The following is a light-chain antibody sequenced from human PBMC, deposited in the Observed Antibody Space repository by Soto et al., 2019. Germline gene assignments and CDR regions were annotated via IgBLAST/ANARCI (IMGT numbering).Light chain of an antibody. V-gene: IGKV3-15*01. CDR2: GAS. CDR1: QSVSSN. Sequence: ELVMTQSPATPSVSPGERATLSCRASQSVSSNLAWYQQKPGQAPRLLIYGASTRATGIPARFSGSGSGTEFTLTISSLQSEDFVVYYCQQYNNWPPTFGQGTKVDIK. J-gene: IGKJ1*01. CDR3: QQYNNWPPT.